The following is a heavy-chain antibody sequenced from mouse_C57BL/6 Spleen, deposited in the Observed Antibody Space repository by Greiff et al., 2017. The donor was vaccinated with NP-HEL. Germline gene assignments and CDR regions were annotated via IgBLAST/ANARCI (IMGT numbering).Heavy chain of an antibody. D-gene: IGHD1-1*01. J-gene: IGHJ4*01. Sequence: VKLQESGAELARPGASVKLSCKASGYTFTSYGISWVKQRTGQGLEWIGEIYPRSGNTYYNEKFKGKATLTADKSSSTAYMELRSLTSEDSAVYFCARGNYYGSSYGMDYWGQGTSVTVSS. V-gene: IGHV1-81*01. CDR1: GYTFTSYG. CDR3: ARGNYYGSSYGMDY. CDR2: IYPRSGNT.